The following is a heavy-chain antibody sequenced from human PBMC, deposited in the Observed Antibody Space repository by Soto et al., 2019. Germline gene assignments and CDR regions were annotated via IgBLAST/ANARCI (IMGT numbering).Heavy chain of an antibody. J-gene: IGHJ6*02. Sequence: ASVKVSCKASGFTFTSSAVQWVRQARGQRLEWIGWIVVGSGNTNYAQKFQERVTITRDMSTSTAYMELSSLRSEDTAVYYCAAGYYGSGSYYPYYYYGMDVWGQGTTVTVSS. CDR3: AAGYYGSGSYYPYYYYGMDV. CDR2: IVVGSGNT. V-gene: IGHV1-58*01. D-gene: IGHD3-10*01. CDR1: GFTFTSSA.